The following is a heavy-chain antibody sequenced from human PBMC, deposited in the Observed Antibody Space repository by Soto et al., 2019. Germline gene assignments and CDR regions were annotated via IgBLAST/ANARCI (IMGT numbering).Heavy chain of an antibody. V-gene: IGHV1-8*01. CDR3: ARGMGYQLLPWFDP. CDR1: GYTFTSYD. D-gene: IGHD2-2*01. J-gene: IGHJ5*02. Sequence: ASVKVSCKASGYTFTSYDINWVRQATGQGLEWMGWMNPNSGNTGYAQKFQGRVTMTRNTSISTAYMELSSLRSGDTAVYYCARGMGYQLLPWFDPWGQGTLVTVSS. CDR2: MNPNSGNT.